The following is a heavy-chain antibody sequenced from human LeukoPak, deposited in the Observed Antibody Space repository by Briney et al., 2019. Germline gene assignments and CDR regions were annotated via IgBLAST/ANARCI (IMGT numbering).Heavy chain of an antibody. J-gene: IGHJ6*03. CDR1: GGSISSSSSY. CDR3: ARQGEVATTFYYYYYMDV. Sequence: SETLSLTCTVSGGSISSSSSYWGWIRQPPGKGLEWIGEINHSGSTNYNPSLKSRVTISVDTSKNQFSLKLSSVTAADTAVYYCARQGEVATTFYYYYYMDVWGKGTTVTISS. CDR2: INHSGST. D-gene: IGHD5-12*01. V-gene: IGHV4-39*01.